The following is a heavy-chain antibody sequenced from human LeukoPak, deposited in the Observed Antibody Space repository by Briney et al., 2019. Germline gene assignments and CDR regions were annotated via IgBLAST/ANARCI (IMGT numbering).Heavy chain of an antibody. CDR2: IYYSGST. D-gene: IGHD6-13*01. V-gene: IGHV4-59*01. J-gene: IGHJ4*02. Sequence: SETLFLTCTVSGGSISSYYWSWIRQPPGKGLEWIGYIYYSGSTNYNPSLKSRVTISVDTSKNQFSLRLSSVTAADTAVYYCARVTGYMTEDYFDYWGQGTLITVSS. CDR3: ARVTGYMTEDYFDY. CDR1: GGSISSYY.